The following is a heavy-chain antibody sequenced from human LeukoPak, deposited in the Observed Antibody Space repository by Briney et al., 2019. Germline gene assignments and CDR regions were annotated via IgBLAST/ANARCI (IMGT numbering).Heavy chain of an antibody. V-gene: IGHV3-23*01. CDR2: IRGSGGST. CDR3: AKPSSGYEYANDAFDI. CDR1: GFTFSSYG. D-gene: IGHD3-22*01. Sequence: PGGSLRLSCAASGFTFSSYGMSWVRQAPGKGLEWVSAIRGSGGSTYYADSVKGRFTISRDNSKNTLYLQMNSLRAEDTAVYYCAKPSSGYEYANDAFDIWGQGTMVTVSS. J-gene: IGHJ3*02.